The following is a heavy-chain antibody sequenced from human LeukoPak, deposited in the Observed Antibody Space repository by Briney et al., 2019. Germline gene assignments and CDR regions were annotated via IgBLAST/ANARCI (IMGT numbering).Heavy chain of an antibody. CDR3: ARRWNYGRNYYIDV. CDR1: GGSFSNYY. Sequence: SETLSLTCAVYGGSFSNYYWSWIRQPPGKGLEWLAEINDSGRANYNPSLMCRVTVSVDTSKNQFSLRLTSVTATDTAVYYCARRWNYGRNYYIDVWGKGATVSVSS. CDR2: INDSGRA. J-gene: IGHJ6*03. V-gene: IGHV4-34*01. D-gene: IGHD1-7*01.